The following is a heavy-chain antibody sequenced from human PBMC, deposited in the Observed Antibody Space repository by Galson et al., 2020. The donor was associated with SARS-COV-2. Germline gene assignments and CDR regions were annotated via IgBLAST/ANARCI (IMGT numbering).Heavy chain of an antibody. D-gene: IGHD3-22*01. CDR3: ARERSSAYLYPDY. Sequence: TGGSLRLSCAASGFTFSDHYMSWIRQAPGKGLEWVSYISSSGDSKYYADSVKGRFTISRDNAKSSRYLQMNGLRVEDTAVYYCARERSSAYLYPDYWGQGTLVSVSA. CDR2: ISSSGDSK. J-gene: IGHJ4*02. V-gene: IGHV3-11*01. CDR1: GFTFSDHY.